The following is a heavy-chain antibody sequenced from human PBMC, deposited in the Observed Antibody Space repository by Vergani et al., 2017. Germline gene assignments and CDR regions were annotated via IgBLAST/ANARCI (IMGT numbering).Heavy chain of an antibody. D-gene: IGHD5-12*01. V-gene: IGHV3-23*01. CDR1: GITFNHYA. CDR3: AKANPRKSGYDYLYYYHAMDV. Sequence: EVQLLESGGDLVQPGGSLRLSCAASGITFNHYAMNWVRQAPGKGLEWVSGISGSGGSTYYAGSVKGRFTISRDSSKNTLYLQMNSLSAGDTAVYYCAKANPRKSGYDYLYYYHAMDVWGQGTTVTVSS. J-gene: IGHJ6*02. CDR2: ISGSGGST.